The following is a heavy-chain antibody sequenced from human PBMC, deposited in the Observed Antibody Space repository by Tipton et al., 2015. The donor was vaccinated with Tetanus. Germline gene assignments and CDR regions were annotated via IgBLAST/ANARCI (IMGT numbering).Heavy chain of an antibody. D-gene: IGHD6-25*01. CDR3: ARQRANRADAFDI. CDR1: GYTFSSFE. Sequence: QVQLVQSGAEIKRPGASVKVSCKASGYTFSSFEVHWVRQAPGQGLEWMGTINPSGGLTTYAQKFKGRLIVVKDTSTSTVSMELSSLRSEDTAVYYCARQRANRADAFDIWGQGTMVTVSS. V-gene: IGHV1-46*01. J-gene: IGHJ3*02. CDR2: INPSGGLT.